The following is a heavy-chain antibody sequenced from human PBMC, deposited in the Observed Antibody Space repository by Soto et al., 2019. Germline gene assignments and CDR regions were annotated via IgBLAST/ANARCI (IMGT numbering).Heavy chain of an antibody. CDR1: GGSISSGDYY. CDR2: IYYSGST. CDR3: ARADYGGNVFDY. Sequence: PSETLSLTCTVSGGSISSGDYYWSWIRQPPGKGLEWIGYIYYSGSTYYNPSLKSRVTISVDTSKNQFSLKLSSVTAAGTDVYCCARADYGGNVFDYWGQGTLVTVSS. J-gene: IGHJ4*02. V-gene: IGHV4-30-4*01. D-gene: IGHD4-17*01.